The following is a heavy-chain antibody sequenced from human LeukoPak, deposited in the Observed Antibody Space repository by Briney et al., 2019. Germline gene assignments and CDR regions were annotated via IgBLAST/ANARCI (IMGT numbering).Heavy chain of an antibody. J-gene: IGHJ4*02. CDR3: AKVLLSGSYYGYYFDY. CDR2: ISWNGGST. V-gene: IGHV3-20*04. D-gene: IGHD1-26*01. Sequence: GGSLRLSCAASGFTFDDYGMSWVRQAPGKGLEWVSGISWNGGSTDYADSVKGRFTISRDNAKNSLYLQMNSLRAEDTALYYCAKVLLSGSYYGYYFDYWGQGTLVTVSS. CDR1: GFTFDDYG.